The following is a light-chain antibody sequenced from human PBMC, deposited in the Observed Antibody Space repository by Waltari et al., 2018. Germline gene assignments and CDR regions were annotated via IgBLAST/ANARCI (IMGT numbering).Light chain of an antibody. J-gene: IGLJ2*01. Sequence: QSVLTQPPSVSGAPGQRVTISCTRSSSNIGAGYDVHWYQLLPGTAPKLLIYGNNNRPSGVPDRFSGSKSGTSASLAITGLQAEDETDYYCQSYDSSLSGNVVFGGGTKLTVL. CDR1: SSNIGAGYD. CDR3: QSYDSSLSGNVV. CDR2: GNN. V-gene: IGLV1-40*01.